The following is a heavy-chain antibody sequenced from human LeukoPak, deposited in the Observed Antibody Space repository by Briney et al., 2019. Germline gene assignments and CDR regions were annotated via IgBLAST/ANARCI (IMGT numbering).Heavy chain of an antibody. CDR2: INSDGSST. CDR3: AKVTPGRSVYFDY. Sequence: PGGSLRLSCAASGFTFSSYWMHWVRQVPGKGLVWVSRINSDGSSTSYADSVKGRFTISRDNAKNTLCLQMNSLRAEDTALYYCAKVTPGRSVYFDYWGQGTLVTVSS. D-gene: IGHD2-15*01. CDR1: GFTFSSYW. V-gene: IGHV3-74*01. J-gene: IGHJ4*02.